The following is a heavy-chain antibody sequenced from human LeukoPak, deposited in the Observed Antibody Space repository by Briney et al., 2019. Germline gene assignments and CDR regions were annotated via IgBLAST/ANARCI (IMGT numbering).Heavy chain of an antibody. CDR1: GFTFNSYG. CDR2: IRDDGSKK. CDR3: AKGSKLVLFTRDHCMDV. J-gene: IGHJ6*03. V-gene: IGHV3-30*02. D-gene: IGHD3-22*01. Sequence: GGSLRLSCAASGFTFNSYGMHWVRQAPGKGLEWVAFIRDDGSKKYYADSVKGRFTISRDNSKNTLYLQMNSLRVEDTAVYYCAKGSKLVLFTRDHCMDVWGKGTTVTISS.